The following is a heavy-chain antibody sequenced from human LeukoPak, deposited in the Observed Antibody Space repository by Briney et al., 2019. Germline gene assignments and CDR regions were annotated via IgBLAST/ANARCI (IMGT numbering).Heavy chain of an antibody. CDR2: ISGTGDKT. V-gene: IGHV3-23*01. Sequence: GRSLRLSCAASGFTFSSYAMSRVRQAPGKGLEWVSSISGTGDKTYYADSVRGRSTTSIDNSKNTVYLQMNSLRAEDTAVYYCSKGYGSLSTWGQGTLVPVSS. CDR3: SKGYGSLST. D-gene: IGHD1-26*01. J-gene: IGHJ4*02. CDR1: GFTFSSYA.